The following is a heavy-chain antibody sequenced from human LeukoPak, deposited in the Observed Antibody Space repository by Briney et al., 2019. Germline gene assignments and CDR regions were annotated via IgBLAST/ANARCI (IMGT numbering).Heavy chain of an antibody. Sequence: ASVKVSCKASGYTFTSYYMHWVRQAPGQGLEWMGIINPSGGSTSYTQKFQGRVTITADESTSTAYMELSSLRSEDTAVYYCARHPGGGSYYAAFDIWGQGTMVTVSS. CDR1: GYTFTSYY. D-gene: IGHD1-26*01. CDR2: INPSGGST. CDR3: ARHPGGGSYYAAFDI. J-gene: IGHJ3*02. V-gene: IGHV1-46*01.